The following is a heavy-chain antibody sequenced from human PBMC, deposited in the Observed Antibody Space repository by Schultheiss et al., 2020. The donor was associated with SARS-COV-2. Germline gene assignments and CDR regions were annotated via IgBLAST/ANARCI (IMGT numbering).Heavy chain of an antibody. CDR1: GFTFSSYA. CDR3: ARDGPVLRFLEWLSPPSYCYYYGMDV. D-gene: IGHD3-3*01. V-gene: IGHV3-30*04. J-gene: IGHJ6*02. Sequence: GGSLRLSCAASGFTFSSYAMHWVRQAPGKGLEWVAVISYDGSNKYYADSVKGRFTISRDNSKNTLYLQMNSLRAEDTAVYYCARDGPVLRFLEWLSPPSYCYYYGMDVWGQGTTGTVSS. CDR2: ISYDGSNK.